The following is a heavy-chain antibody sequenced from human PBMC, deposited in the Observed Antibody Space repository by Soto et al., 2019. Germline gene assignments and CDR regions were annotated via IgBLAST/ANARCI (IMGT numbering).Heavy chain of an antibody. J-gene: IGHJ1*01. Sequence: GGSLRLSCAASGFTFRNYGFHWVRQAPGKGLEWVAIISYDGSKKYYADSVKGRFTISRDNSKNTLYLQMNSLRAEDTAVYYCVKDESINWYSGHFRHWGQGTLVTVSS. V-gene: IGHV3-30*18. D-gene: IGHD6-13*01. CDR1: GFTFRNYG. CDR2: ISYDGSKK. CDR3: VKDESINWYSGHFRH.